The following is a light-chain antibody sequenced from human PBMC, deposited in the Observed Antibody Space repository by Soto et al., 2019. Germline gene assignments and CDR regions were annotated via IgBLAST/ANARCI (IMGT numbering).Light chain of an antibody. CDR1: QGIAHY. CDR2: GAS. CDR3: MQSTQLPPT. J-gene: IGKJ5*01. V-gene: IGKV1-27*01. Sequence: DIQMPQSPSSLSASDGDRFTIPCRASQGIAHYLAWYQQKPGKVPRLLIFGASTLRLGVTSRFSGSGSGTDFTLETSRVETDDVGIYYCMQSTQLPPTFGQGTRLEIK.